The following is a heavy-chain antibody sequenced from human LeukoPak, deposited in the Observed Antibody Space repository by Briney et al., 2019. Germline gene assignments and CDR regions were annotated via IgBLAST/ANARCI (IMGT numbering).Heavy chain of an antibody. J-gene: IGHJ4*02. CDR1: GFTFSTYV. CDR3: VRGTGY. V-gene: IGHV3-64D*06. CDR2: ISSNGDNT. Sequence: GGSLRLSCSDSGFTFSTYVMHWVRQAPGKGLEYVSAISSNGDNTYYADSVKGRFTISRDNSKNTLYLQMSSLRADDTAVYYCVRGTGYWGQGTLVTVSS.